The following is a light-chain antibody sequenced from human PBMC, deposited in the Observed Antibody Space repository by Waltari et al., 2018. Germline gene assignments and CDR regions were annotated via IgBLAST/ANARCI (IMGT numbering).Light chain of an antibody. Sequence: DIVMTHSPLSLPVTPGEPASISCRSSQSLLHSNGYNYLDWYLQKPGQSPQLLIYLCSNRASGVPDRFSGSGSGTDFSLKISRVEAEDVGVYYCMQALQTPWTFGQGTKVEIK. CDR1: QSLLHSNGYNY. CDR2: LCS. CDR3: MQALQTPWT. V-gene: IGKV2-28*01. J-gene: IGKJ1*01.